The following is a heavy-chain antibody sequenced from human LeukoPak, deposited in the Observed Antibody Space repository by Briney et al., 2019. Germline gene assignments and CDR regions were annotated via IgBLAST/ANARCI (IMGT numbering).Heavy chain of an antibody. D-gene: IGHD3-10*01. J-gene: IGHJ6*02. CDR1: GYTFTSYD. V-gene: IGHV1-8*01. CDR3: ARRTPMVRGIKILQGMDV. Sequence: ASVKVSCKASGYTFTSYDINWVRQATGQGLEWMGWMNPNSGNTGYAQKFQGRVTMTRNTSISTAHMELSSLRSEDTAVYYCARRTPMVRGIKILQGMDVWGQGTTVTVSS. CDR2: MNPNSGNT.